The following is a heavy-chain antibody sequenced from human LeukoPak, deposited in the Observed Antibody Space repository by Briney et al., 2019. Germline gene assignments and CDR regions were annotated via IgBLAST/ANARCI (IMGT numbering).Heavy chain of an antibody. CDR1: GGSFSSYY. CDR2: IYYSGST. V-gene: IGHV4-39*07. J-gene: IGHJ5*02. CDR3: ARAQGIVVVVVDGNWFDP. Sequence: SETLSLTCAVYGGSFSSYYWGWIRQPPGKGLEWIGSIYYSGSTYYNPSLKSRVTISVDTSKNQFSLKLSSVTAADTAVYYCARAQGIVVVVVDGNWFDPWGQGTLVTVSS. D-gene: IGHD2-15*01.